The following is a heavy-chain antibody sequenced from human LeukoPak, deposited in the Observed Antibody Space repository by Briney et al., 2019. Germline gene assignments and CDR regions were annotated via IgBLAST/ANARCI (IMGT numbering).Heavy chain of an antibody. CDR3: ARDQSGANYSGYDFTLAYYFDY. D-gene: IGHD5-12*01. V-gene: IGHV3-30*03. J-gene: IGHJ4*02. Sequence: GRSLRLSCAASGFTFSTFGIHWVRQAPGKGLEWVAVISYDGSNKYYADSVKGRFTISRDNSKNTLYLQMNSLRAEDTAVYYCARDQSGANYSGYDFTLAYYFDYWGQGTLVTVSS. CDR1: GFTFSTFG. CDR2: ISYDGSNK.